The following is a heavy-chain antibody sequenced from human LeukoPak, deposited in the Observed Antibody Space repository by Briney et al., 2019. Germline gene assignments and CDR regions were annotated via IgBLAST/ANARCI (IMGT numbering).Heavy chain of an antibody. Sequence: GGSLRLSCAASGFTFSSYSMNWVRQAPGKGLEWVSSISSSSSYIYYADSVKGRFTISRDNAKNSLYLQMNSLRAEDTAVYYCARVRGSSSWFPLDYWGQGTLVTVSS. D-gene: IGHD6-13*01. CDR1: GFTFSSYS. J-gene: IGHJ4*02. CDR2: ISSSSSYI. V-gene: IGHV3-21*01. CDR3: ARVRGSSSWFPLDY.